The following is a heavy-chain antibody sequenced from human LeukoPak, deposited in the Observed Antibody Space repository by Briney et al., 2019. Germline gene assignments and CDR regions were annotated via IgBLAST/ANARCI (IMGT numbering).Heavy chain of an antibody. D-gene: IGHD2-2*01. CDR3: ARDTAGVVPAAQGSWFDP. CDR2: ISGSGGST. CDR1: GFTFSSYA. Sequence: GGSLRLSCAASGFTFSSYAMSWVRQAPGKGLEWVSAISGSGGSTYYADSVKGRFTISRDNSKNTLYLQMDSLRAEDTAVYYCARDTAGVVPAAQGSWFDPWGQGTLVTVSS. J-gene: IGHJ5*02. V-gene: IGHV3-23*01.